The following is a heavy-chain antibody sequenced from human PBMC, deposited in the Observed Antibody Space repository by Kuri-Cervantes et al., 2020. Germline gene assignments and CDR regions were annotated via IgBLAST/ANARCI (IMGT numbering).Heavy chain of an antibody. CDR3: ARVPWELAPGGAYYYQYMDV. Sequence: SETLSLTCAVYGGSFSGYYWSWIRQPPGKGLEWIGEINHSGSTNYNPSLKSRVTISVDTSKNQFSLKLSSVTAADTAVYYCARVPWELAPGGAYYYQYMDVWGTGTTVTVSS. CDR2: INHSGST. CDR1: GGSFSGYY. D-gene: IGHD1-26*01. V-gene: IGHV4-34*01. J-gene: IGHJ6*03.